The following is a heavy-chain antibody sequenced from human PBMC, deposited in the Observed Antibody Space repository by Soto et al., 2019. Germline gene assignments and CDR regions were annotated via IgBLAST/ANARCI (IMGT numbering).Heavy chain of an antibody. CDR1: GYTFTSHD. CDR2: MNRNSGNK. D-gene: IGHD1-1*01. CDR3: AREPRTGTIDY. Sequence: QVQLVQSGAEVKKPGASVKVSCKASGYTFTSHDINWGRQATGQGLEWMGGMNRNSGNKGYAQKFQGRITMTRSTYISTAYMELSSLTSADPAVYYCAREPRTGTIDYWGQGTLVTVSS. V-gene: IGHV1-8*01. J-gene: IGHJ4*02.